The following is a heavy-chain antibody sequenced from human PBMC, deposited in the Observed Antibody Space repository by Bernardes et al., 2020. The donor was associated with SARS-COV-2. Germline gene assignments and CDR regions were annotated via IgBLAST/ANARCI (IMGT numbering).Heavy chain of an antibody. D-gene: IGHD3-10*01. J-gene: IGHJ4*02. V-gene: IGHV1-46*01. CDR2: VNRSGCGT. CDR1: GYTLSRYS. Sequence: ASVKVSCKTSGYTLSRYSTHWVRQAPGQGLEWMGIVNRSGCGTAYARNFQGRVTMTRDTSTSTEYMELSSLTSEDTAVYYCARDLGLGSYYTDYWGQGTLVNVSS. CDR3: ARDLGLGSYYTDY.